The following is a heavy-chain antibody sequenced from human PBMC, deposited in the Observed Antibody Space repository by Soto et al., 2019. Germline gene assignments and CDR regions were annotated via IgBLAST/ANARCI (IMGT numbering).Heavy chain of an antibody. CDR2: IYHSGST. J-gene: IGHJ4*02. V-gene: IGHV4-39*01. CDR3: ARQGYYGSGTYYNFDY. D-gene: IGHD3-10*01. CDR1: DGSISSSSYY. Sequence: QLQMQESGPRLVRPSETLSLTCTVSDGSISSSSYYWGWIRQPPGKGLEWIASIYHSGSTYYNPSLPRRVPISVDTSKSQCSLKMVSVTAADTAVYYCARQGYYGSGTYYNFDYWGQGTLIIVSS.